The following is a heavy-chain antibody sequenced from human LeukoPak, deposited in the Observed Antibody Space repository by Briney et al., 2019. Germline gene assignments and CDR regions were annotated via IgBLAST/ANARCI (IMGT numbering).Heavy chain of an antibody. J-gene: IGHJ3*02. Sequence: GGSLRLSCAASGFTFSSYGMHWVRQAPGKGLEWVAVISYDGSNKYYADSVKGRFTISRDNSKNTLYLQMNSLRAEDTAVYYCASLYYGSGSYTPYDAFDIWGQGTMVTVSS. D-gene: IGHD3-10*01. CDR3: ASLYYGSGSYTPYDAFDI. CDR2: ISYDGSNK. V-gene: IGHV3-30*03. CDR1: GFTFSSYG.